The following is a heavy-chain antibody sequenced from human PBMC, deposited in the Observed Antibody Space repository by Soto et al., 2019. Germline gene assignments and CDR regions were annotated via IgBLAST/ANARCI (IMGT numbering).Heavy chain of an antibody. CDR1: GGSFSGYY. J-gene: IGHJ4*02. Sequence: SETLSLTCAVYGGSFSGYYWSCIRQPPGKGLEWIGEINHSGSTNYNPSLKSRVTISVDTSKNQFSLKLSSVTAADTAVYYCARGGIAARGSYFDYWGQGTLVTVSS. V-gene: IGHV4-34*01. CDR3: ARGGIAARGSYFDY. D-gene: IGHD6-6*01. CDR2: INHSGST.